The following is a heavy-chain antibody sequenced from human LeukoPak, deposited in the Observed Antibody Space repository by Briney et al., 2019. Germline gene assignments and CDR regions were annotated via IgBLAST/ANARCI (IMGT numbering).Heavy chain of an antibody. CDR3: ARRWNYGRNYYIDV. J-gene: IGHJ6*03. CDR2: INDSGRT. V-gene: IGHV4-34*01. Sequence: SETLSLTCAVYGGSFSNYYWSWIRQPPGRGLEWIGEINDSGRTNYNPSLMSRATVSVDTSKNQFSLRLTSVTATDTAVYYCARRWNYGRNYYIDVWGNGATVSVSS. CDR1: GGSFSNYY. D-gene: IGHD1-7*01.